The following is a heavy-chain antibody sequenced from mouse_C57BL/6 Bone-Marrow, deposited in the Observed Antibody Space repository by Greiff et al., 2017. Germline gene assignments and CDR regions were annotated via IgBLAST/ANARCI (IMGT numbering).Heavy chain of an antibody. Sequence: QVHVKHPGAELVKPGASVKLSCKASGYTFTSYWMHWVKQRPGQGLEWIGMIHPNSGSTNYNEKFKSKATLTVDKSSSTAYMQLSSLTSEDSAVYYCARETFAYWGQGTLVTVSA. CDR2: IHPNSGST. J-gene: IGHJ3*01. CDR3: ARETFAY. CDR1: GYTFTSYW. V-gene: IGHV1-64*01.